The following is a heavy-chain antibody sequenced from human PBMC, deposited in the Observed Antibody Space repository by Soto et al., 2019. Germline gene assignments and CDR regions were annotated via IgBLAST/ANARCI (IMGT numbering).Heavy chain of an antibody. J-gene: IGHJ6*02. CDR1: GGSISSYF. Sequence: SETLSLSCIVSGGSISSYFWSWIRQPPGKGLEWIGYIHYSGSTKYNPSLKSRVSISVDSSKNQFSLKVSSVTEADTAVYYCARDEAMDYYHSGNSYGMDVWGPGTTVT. V-gene: IGHV4-59*01. D-gene: IGHD3-10*01. CDR3: ARDEAMDYYHSGNSYGMDV. CDR2: IHYSGST.